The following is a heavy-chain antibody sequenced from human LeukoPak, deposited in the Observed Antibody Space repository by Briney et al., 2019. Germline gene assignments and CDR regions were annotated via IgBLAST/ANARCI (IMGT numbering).Heavy chain of an antibody. V-gene: IGHV1-24*01. J-gene: IGHJ4*02. CDR1: GYTLTEMS. CDR3: AGAGAWELPDQ. D-gene: IGHD1-26*01. CDR2: FDPEDGET. Sequence: ASVKVSCKVSGYTLTEMSIHWVRQAPGGALEWMGGFDPEDGETVYAPKFQGRVTMTEDTSADTAYMELSSLRSEDTAVYYCAGAGAWELPDQWGQGTLVTVSS.